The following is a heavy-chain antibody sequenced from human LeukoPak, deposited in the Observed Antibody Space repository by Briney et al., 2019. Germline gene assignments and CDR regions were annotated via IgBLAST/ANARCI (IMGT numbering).Heavy chain of an antibody. J-gene: IGHJ4*02. D-gene: IGHD2-15*01. V-gene: IGHV4-30-4*01. Sequence: PSQTLSLTCTVSGDSISSGDYYGSWIRQPPGKGLEWIGYIYYSGSTYYNPSLKSRVTISVDTSKNQFSLKLSSVTAADTAVYYCARSQLPLSGFDYWGQGTLVTVSS. CDR1: GDSISSGDYY. CDR3: ARSQLPLSGFDY. CDR2: IYYSGST.